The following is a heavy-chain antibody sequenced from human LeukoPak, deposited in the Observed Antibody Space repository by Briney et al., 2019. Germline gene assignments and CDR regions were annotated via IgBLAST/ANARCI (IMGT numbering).Heavy chain of an antibody. D-gene: IGHD1-26*01. J-gene: IGHJ2*01. V-gene: IGHV3-48*03. CDR3: ARVGGSVWEPLTWYFDL. Sequence: GGSLRLSCAASGFTFSSYEMNWVRQAPGKGLEWVSYISSSGSTIYYADSVKGRFTISRDNAKNSLYLQMNSLRAEDTAVYYCARVGGSVWEPLTWYFDLWGRGTLVTVSS. CDR2: ISSSGSTI. CDR1: GFTFSSYE.